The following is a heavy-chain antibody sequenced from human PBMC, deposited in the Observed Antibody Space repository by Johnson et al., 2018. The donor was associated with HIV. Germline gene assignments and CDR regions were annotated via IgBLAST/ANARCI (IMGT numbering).Heavy chain of an antibody. CDR3: AKDPPGVDDIHAFDI. V-gene: IGHV3-30*02. Sequence: QVQLVESGGGVVQPGRSLRLSCAASGFTFSSYGMHWVRQAPGKGLEWVAFIRYDGSNKYYAESVKGRLTISRDNSKNTLYLQMNSLSAEDTAVYYCAKDPPGVDDIHAFDIWGQGTMVTVSS. CDR1: GFTFSSYG. CDR2: IRYDGSNK. D-gene: IGHD3-9*01. J-gene: IGHJ3*02.